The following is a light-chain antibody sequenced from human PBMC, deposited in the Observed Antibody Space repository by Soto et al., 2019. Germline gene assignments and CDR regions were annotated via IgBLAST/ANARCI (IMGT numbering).Light chain of an antibody. V-gene: IGKV3-20*01. Sequence: IVLTHSPGTLSLSPGERATLSFRASQSVSSSYLAWYQHKPGQAPRLLIYGASSRATGIPDRFSGSGSGTDFTLTISRLEPEDFAVYYCQQYGSSGTFGQGTKVDIK. CDR1: QSVSSSY. CDR3: QQYGSSGT. J-gene: IGKJ1*01. CDR2: GAS.